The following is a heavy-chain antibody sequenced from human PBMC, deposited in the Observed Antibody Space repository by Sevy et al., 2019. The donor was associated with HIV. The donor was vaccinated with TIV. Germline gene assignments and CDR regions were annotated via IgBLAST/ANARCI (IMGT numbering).Heavy chain of an antibody. CDR2: ITGPAYGT. J-gene: IGHJ3*01. D-gene: IGHD2-8*01. V-gene: IGHV3-23*01. CDR1: GFTFNTHA. CDR3: AKALNPALESMLQVNLPTLKGFDV. Sequence: GGSLRLSCAASGFTFNTHAMTWVRQAPGKGLEWVSTITGPAYGTHNADSVKGRFTISRDNSKKGLYLQMNSLRADDTAVYYCAKALNPALESMLQVNLPTLKGFDVWGQGTMVTVSS.